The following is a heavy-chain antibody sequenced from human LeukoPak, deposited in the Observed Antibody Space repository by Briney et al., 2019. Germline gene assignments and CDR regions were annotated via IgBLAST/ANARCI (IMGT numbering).Heavy chain of an antibody. CDR1: GGPFNSYA. Sequence: GASVKVSCKASGGPFNSYAINWVRQAPGQGLEWMGWINPNSGGTNYAQKFQGRVTMTRDTSISTAYMELSRLRSDDTAVYYCARGSSDSSSWYVDYWGQGTLVTVSS. CDR3: ARGSSDSSSWYVDY. CDR2: INPNSGGT. J-gene: IGHJ4*02. D-gene: IGHD6-13*01. V-gene: IGHV1-2*02.